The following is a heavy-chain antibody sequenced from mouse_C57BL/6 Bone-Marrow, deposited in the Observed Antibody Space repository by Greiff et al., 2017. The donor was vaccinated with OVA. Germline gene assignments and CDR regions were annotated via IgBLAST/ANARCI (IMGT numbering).Heavy chain of an antibody. CDR2: LDPSDSYT. Sequence: VQLQQPGAELVMPGASVKLSCKASGYTFTSYCMHWVKQRPGPGLEWIGELDPSDSYTTYNQKFKGKATLTVAKSSSTTYMQLSSLTSDDSAVDYCARSGDPYAMDYWGQGTSVTVSA. D-gene: IGHD3-2*02. J-gene: IGHJ4*01. V-gene: IGHV1-69*01. CDR3: ARSGDPYAMDY. CDR1: GYTFTSYC.